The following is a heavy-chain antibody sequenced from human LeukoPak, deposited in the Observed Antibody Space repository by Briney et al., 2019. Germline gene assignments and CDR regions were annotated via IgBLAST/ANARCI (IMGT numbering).Heavy chain of an antibody. CDR1: GYTFSSYD. Sequence: PGTSVKVSCKASGYTFSSYDINWVRQATGQGLKWMGWMNPNSGNTGYAQRFQGRVTMTRNTSINTAYMELSSLRSEGTAVYYCARGILSSGWELNWFGPWGQGTLVTVSS. CDR2: MNPNSGNT. CDR3: ARGILSSGWELNWFGP. J-gene: IGHJ5*02. D-gene: IGHD6-19*01. V-gene: IGHV1-8*01.